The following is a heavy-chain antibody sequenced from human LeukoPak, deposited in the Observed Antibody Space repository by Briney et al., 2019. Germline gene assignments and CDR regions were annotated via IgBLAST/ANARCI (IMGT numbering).Heavy chain of an antibody. D-gene: IGHD6-19*01. CDR2: IRYDGSNK. J-gene: IGHJ4*02. CDR1: GFTFSSYG. V-gene: IGHV3-30*02. Sequence: GGSLRLSCAASGFTFSSYGMHWVRQAPGKGLEWVAFIRYDGSNKYYADSVKGRFTISRDNSKNTLYLQMNSLRAGDTAVYYCAKRESSGKYFDYWGQGTLVTVSS. CDR3: AKRESSGKYFDY.